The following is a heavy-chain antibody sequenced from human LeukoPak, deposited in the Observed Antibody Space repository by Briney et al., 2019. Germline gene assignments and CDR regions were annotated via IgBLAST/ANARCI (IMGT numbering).Heavy chain of an antibody. CDR1: GFTFSSYA. CDR3: AKDSVRKSIVGPTTRGVNDY. Sequence: GGSLRLSCAASGFTFSSYAMHWVRQAPGKGLEWVAFIRYDGNNKYYADSVKGRFTISRDNSKNTLYLQMNSLRPEDTAVYYCAKDSVRKSIVGPTTRGVNDYWGQGTLVTVSS. D-gene: IGHD1-26*01. V-gene: IGHV3-30*02. J-gene: IGHJ4*02. CDR2: IRYDGNNK.